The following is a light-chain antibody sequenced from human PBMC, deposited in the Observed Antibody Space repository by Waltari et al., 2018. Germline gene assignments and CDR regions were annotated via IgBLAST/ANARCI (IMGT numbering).Light chain of an antibody. CDR3: QQYNRWPPIT. CDR1: QSVISN. V-gene: IGKV3-15*01. Sequence: EIVMTPYPATLSVSPGEAATLPCRASQSVISNVAWYQKKPGQAPRLLIYDASTRATSIPAKFRGSGSGTEFTLTISSLQSEDFAVYYCQQYNRWPPITFGHGTRLEIK. CDR2: DAS. J-gene: IGKJ5*01.